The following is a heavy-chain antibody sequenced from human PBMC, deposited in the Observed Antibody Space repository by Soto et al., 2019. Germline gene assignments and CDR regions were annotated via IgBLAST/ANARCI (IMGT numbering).Heavy chain of an antibody. CDR3: ARHDYGDFYYYYYGMDV. CDR2: INSDGSST. J-gene: IGHJ6*02. CDR1: GFTFSSYW. Sequence: PGGSLRLSCEASGFTFSSYWMHWVRQAPGKGLVWVSRINSDGSSTSYADSVKGRFTISRDNAKNTLYLQMNSLRAEDTAVYYCARHDYGDFYYYYYGMDVWGQGTTVTVSS. D-gene: IGHD4-17*01. V-gene: IGHV3-74*01.